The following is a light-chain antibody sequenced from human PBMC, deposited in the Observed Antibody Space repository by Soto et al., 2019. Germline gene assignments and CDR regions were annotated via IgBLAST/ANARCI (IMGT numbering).Light chain of an antibody. CDR1: QSVSSY. Sequence: EIVLTQSPPTLSLSPGERATLSCRASQSVSSYLAWHQQKPRQAPRLLIYDASNRATGIPARFSGSGSGTDFTLTISSLEPEDFAVDYCQQRSNWITFGQGTRLEIK. CDR3: QQRSNWIT. J-gene: IGKJ5*01. CDR2: DAS. V-gene: IGKV3-11*01.